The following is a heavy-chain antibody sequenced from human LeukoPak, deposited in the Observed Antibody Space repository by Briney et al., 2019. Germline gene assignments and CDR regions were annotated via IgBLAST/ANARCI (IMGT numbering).Heavy chain of an antibody. V-gene: IGHV4-4*08. CDR2: ILSSGST. CDR1: GGSARSSN. Sequence: SETLSLTCTDPGGSARSSNWSWIRQPPGKGLEWICHILSSGSTNYNPSLRSRVTISIDTSKKQFSLNLSSVTAADTAVYYCARVTRPQKTYYFDYWGQGTLVTVSS. CDR3: ARVTRPQKTYYFDY. D-gene: IGHD6-6*01. J-gene: IGHJ4*02.